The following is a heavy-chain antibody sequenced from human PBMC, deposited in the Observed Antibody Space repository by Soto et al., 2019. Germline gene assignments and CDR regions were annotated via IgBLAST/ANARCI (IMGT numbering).Heavy chain of an antibody. Sequence: SETLSLTCTVSGGSISSYYWSWIRQPAGKGLEWIGRIYTSGSTNYNPSLKSRVTMSVDTSKNQFSLKLSSVTAADTAVYYCASSGIVGREVNTWFDPWGQGTLVTVSS. CDR1: GGSISSYY. V-gene: IGHV4-4*07. CDR3: ASSGIVGREVNTWFDP. CDR2: IYTSGST. D-gene: IGHD3-22*01. J-gene: IGHJ5*02.